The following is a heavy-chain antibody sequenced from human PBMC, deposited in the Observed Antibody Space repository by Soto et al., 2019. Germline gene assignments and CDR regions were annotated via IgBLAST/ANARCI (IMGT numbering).Heavy chain of an antibody. V-gene: IGHV3-23*01. Sequence: PGGSLRLSCAASGFTFDEHAMHWVRQAPGKGLEWVSGITGSGGSTYYADSVKGRFTISRDNSKNTLYLQMNSLRADDTAVYYCAKDRSVDTRDWFDPWGQGTLVTVSS. CDR2: ITGSGGST. CDR1: GFTFDEHA. J-gene: IGHJ5*02. CDR3: AKDRSVDTRDWFDP. D-gene: IGHD5-18*01.